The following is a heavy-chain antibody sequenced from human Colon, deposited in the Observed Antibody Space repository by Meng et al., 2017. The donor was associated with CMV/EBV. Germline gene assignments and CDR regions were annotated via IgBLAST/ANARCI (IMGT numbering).Heavy chain of an antibody. CDR3: TREGYSGSLDY. CDR2: VRGDESMI. V-gene: IGHV3-74*01. Sequence: EVQLLESGGGSVQPGGSLRLSCAVSGFTFSNYWMHWVRQAPGKGLVWVSRVRGDESMITYADSVKGRFSISRDNAKNHLYLQMNSLRAEDTAVYYCTREGYSGSLDYWGQGTLVTVSS. J-gene: IGHJ4*02. D-gene: IGHD1-26*01. CDR1: GFTFSNYW.